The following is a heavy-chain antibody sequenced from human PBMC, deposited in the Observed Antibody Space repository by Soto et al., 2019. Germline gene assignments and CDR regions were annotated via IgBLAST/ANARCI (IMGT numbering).Heavy chain of an antibody. V-gene: IGHV1-18*01. Sequence: QVQLVQSGAEVKKPGASVKVSCKASGYTFTNFGISWVRQAPGQGLEWMGWISAYNGNTNYAQNFQGRVTMTTDTASRTANMEPRSLRSDDTAVYYCARGRTPIDYWGQGTLGTVSS. J-gene: IGHJ4*02. CDR2: ISAYNGNT. D-gene: IGHD2-15*01. CDR3: ARGRTPIDY. CDR1: GYTFTNFG.